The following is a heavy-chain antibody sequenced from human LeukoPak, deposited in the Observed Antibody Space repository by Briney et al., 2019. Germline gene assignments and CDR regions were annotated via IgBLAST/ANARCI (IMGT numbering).Heavy chain of an antibody. CDR1: GYSFTSYW. CDR2: IYPGDSES. Sequence: GESLKISCKGSGYSFTSYWIGWVRQMPGKGLEWMGIIYPGDSESRYSPSVQGQVTISVDKSINTAYLQWSSLKASDTAMYYCARQRIPDSHDAFDIWGQGTMVTVSS. V-gene: IGHV5-51*01. D-gene: IGHD1-14*01. CDR3: ARQRIPDSHDAFDI. J-gene: IGHJ3*02.